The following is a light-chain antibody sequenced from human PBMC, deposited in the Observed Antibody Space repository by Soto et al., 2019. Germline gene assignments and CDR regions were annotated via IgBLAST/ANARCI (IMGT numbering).Light chain of an antibody. Sequence: QSALTQPASVSGSPGQSSTISCTGTSSDVGSYNLVSWYQQHPGKDPKLMIYEGSKRPSGVSNRFSGSKSGNTASLTISGLQAEDEADYYCCSYAGSSTSVVFGGGTKLTVL. CDR3: CSYAGSSTSVV. V-gene: IGLV2-23*01. J-gene: IGLJ2*01. CDR2: EGS. CDR1: SSDVGSYNL.